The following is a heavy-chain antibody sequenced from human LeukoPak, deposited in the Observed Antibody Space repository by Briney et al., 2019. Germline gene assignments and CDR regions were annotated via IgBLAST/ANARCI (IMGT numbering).Heavy chain of an antibody. V-gene: IGHV3-13*01. CDR1: GFTFSNYD. CDR2: IGTAGDI. J-gene: IGHJ5*02. CDR3: VRDVLYYYGAERLFWFDP. D-gene: IGHD3-10*01. Sequence: GGSLRLSCAASGFTFSNYDMHWVRQATGKGLEWVSGIGTAGDIYYPGSVKGRFTISRDNAKNSMYLLMNSLRVEDTAVYYCVRDVLYYYGAERLFWFDPWGQGTLVTVSS.